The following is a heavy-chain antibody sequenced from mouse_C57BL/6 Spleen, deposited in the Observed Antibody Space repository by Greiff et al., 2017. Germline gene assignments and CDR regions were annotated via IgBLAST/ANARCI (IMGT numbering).Heavy chain of an antibody. D-gene: IGHD1-1*01. V-gene: IGHV1-15*01. CDR1: GYTFTDYE. CDR2: IDPETGGT. CDR3: TRHYGSSLSMDY. Sequence: QVQLQQSGAELVRPGASVTLSCKASGYTFTDYEMHWVKQTPVHGLEWIGAIDPETGGTAYNQKFKGKAILTADKSSSTAYMELRSLTSEDSAVSYCTRHYGSSLSMDYWGQGTSVTVSS. J-gene: IGHJ4*01.